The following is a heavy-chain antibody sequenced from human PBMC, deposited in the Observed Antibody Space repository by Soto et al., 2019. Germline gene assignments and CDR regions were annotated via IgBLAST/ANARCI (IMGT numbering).Heavy chain of an antibody. D-gene: IGHD6-25*01. CDR1: GGSISSSNW. Sequence: QVRLQESVPGLVKPSGTLSLTCAVSGGSISSSNWWSWVRQPPGKGLEWIGEIYHIGSANYNPSLNSRVPISVDKSTNQFSLKVISVTAADTAVYYCARDSGQYGMDVWGQGTTVTVSS. V-gene: IGHV4-4*02. CDR3: ARDSGQYGMDV. J-gene: IGHJ6*02. CDR2: IYHIGSA.